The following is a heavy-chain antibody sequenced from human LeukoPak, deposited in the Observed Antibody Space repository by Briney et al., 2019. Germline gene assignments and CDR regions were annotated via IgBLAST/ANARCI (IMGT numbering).Heavy chain of an antibody. J-gene: IGHJ3*02. CDR2: ISSTRSYI. D-gene: IGHD1-26*01. V-gene: IGHV3-21*04. CDR3: ARGGSYLSAFDI. Sequence: GGSLRLSCAASGFTFFSYTMNWVRQAPGKGLEWVSSISSTRSYIYYADSVKGRFTISRDNAKNSLYLQMNSLRAEDTAVYYCARGGSYLSAFDIWGQGTMVTVSS. CDR1: GFTFFSYT.